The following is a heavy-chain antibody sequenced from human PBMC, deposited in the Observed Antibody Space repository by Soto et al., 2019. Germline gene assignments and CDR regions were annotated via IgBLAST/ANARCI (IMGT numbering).Heavy chain of an antibody. CDR3: ARWWDFGVVARPFDY. CDR2: INWNGGST. D-gene: IGHD3-3*01. J-gene: IGHJ4*02. CDR1: GFTFDDYG. Sequence: AGGSLRLSCAASGFTFDDYGMSWVRQAPGKGLEWVSGINWNGGSTGYADSVKGRFTISRDNAKNSLYLQMNSLRAEDTALYYCARWWDFGVVARPFDYWGQGTLVTVSS. V-gene: IGHV3-20*04.